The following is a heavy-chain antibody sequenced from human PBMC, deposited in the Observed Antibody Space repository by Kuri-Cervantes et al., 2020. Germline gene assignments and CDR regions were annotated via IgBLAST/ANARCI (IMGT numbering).Heavy chain of an antibody. CDR3: ARLSYYDSSGTW. Sequence: ASVKVSCKASGYIFSNFGLAWVRQAPGQGLEWMGWISGYNGKADYAQKFQGRVTMTTDTSTTTAHMELRSLRSDDTAVYYCARLSYYDSSGTWWGQGTLVTVSS. CDR2: ISGYNGKA. V-gene: IGHV1-18*01. CDR1: GYIFSNFG. D-gene: IGHD3-22*01. J-gene: IGHJ4*02.